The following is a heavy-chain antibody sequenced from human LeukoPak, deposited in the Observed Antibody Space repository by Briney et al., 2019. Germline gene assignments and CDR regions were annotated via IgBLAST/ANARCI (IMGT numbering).Heavy chain of an antibody. D-gene: IGHD6-6*01. CDR3: ARRRWSSSSVIGY. CDR2: INHSGST. CDR1: GGAFSGFY. J-gene: IGHJ4*02. Sequence: SETLSLTFGVKGGAFSGFYWIWIRQTPTQEPEWIGEINHSGSTNYNPSLKSRVTISVDTSKNQFYLSLTSLTAADTAVYYCARRRWSSSSVIGYWGRGTRVTVSP. V-gene: IGHV4-34*01.